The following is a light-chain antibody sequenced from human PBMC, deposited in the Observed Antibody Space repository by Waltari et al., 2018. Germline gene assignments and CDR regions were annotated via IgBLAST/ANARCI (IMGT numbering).Light chain of an antibody. Sequence: DIQMTQSQSSLSASVGDRVTITCRASQSISSYVNWYHQKPGKAPKLLIYAASSLQSGVPSSFSGSGSGTDFTLTISSLLPEDFATDYCQQSYSTLMYTFGQGTKLEIK. J-gene: IGKJ2*01. V-gene: IGKV1-39*01. CDR1: QSISSY. CDR3: QQSYSTLMYT. CDR2: AAS.